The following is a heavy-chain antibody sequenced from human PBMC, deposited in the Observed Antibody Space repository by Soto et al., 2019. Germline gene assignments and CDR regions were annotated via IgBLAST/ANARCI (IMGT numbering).Heavy chain of an antibody. CDR1: GGSISSSSYY. CDR3: SRAKYSYGYVDAFDI. J-gene: IGHJ3*02. Sequence: PSETLSLTCTVSGGSISSSSYYRGWIRQPPGKGLEWIGSIYYSGSTYYNPSLKSRVTISVDTSKNQFSLKLSSVTAADTAVYYCSRAKYSYGYVDAFDIWGQGTMVTVSS. V-gene: IGHV4-39*01. CDR2: IYYSGST. D-gene: IGHD5-18*01.